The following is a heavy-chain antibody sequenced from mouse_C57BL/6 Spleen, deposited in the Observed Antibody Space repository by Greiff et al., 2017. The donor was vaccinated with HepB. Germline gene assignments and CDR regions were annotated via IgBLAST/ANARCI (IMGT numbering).Heavy chain of an antibody. D-gene: IGHD2-5*01. V-gene: IGHV1-52*01. CDR2: IDPSDSET. CDR3: ARRSNRSWFAY. J-gene: IGHJ3*01. CDR1: GYTFTSYW. Sequence: VQLQQSGAELVRPGSSVKLSCKASGYTFTSYWMHWVKQRPIQGLEWIGNIDPSDSETHYNQKFKDKATLTVDKSSSTAYMQLSSLTSEDSAVYYCARRSNRSWFAYWGQGTLVTVSA.